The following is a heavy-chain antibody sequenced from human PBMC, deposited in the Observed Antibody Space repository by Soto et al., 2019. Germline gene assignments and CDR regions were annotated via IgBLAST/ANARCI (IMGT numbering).Heavy chain of an antibody. V-gene: IGHV3-23*01. CDR2: ISGSATGT. J-gene: IGHJ4*02. Sequence: EVQLLESGGGLVEPGGSLRLSCAASGLSFSSYGMSWVRQAPGKGLEWVSGISGSATGTYYADSVKGRFTFSRDNYMKPLYRQMNSLRAEDTALYYCAKELIEGGSYYGVVDHWGQGTLVTVSS. CDR3: AKELIEGGSYYGVVDH. D-gene: IGHD1-26*01. CDR1: GLSFSSYG.